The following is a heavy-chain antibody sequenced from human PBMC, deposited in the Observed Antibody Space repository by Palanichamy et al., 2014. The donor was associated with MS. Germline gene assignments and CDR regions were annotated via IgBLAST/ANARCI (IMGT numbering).Heavy chain of an antibody. CDR3: AREYYHDSSGYYYGGHTAFDI. CDR2: IYQSGST. CDR1: GGSISSNEL. J-gene: IGHJ3*02. Sequence: QVQLQESGPGLVKPSETLSLTCVVSGGSISSNELFGWVRQPPGKGLEWIGEIYQSGSTNYNPSLMSQVTISVDMSRNQFFLRLSSVTAADTAVYYCAREYYHDSSGYYYGGHTAFDIWDQGTMVIVSS. D-gene: IGHD3-22*01. V-gene: IGHV4/OR15-8*01.